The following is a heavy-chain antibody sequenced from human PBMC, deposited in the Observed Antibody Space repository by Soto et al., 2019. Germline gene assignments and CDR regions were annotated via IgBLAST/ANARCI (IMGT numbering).Heavy chain of an antibody. V-gene: IGHV3-23*01. CDR1: GFTLSMSA. Sequence: LRLSCASSGFTLSMSAVNWVRQAPGKGLEWVSYISDSGDRTYYADSVKGRFTISRDRSKNTVSLKMDSLRAEDTAVYYCAKDRGIIVKAGDAFDVWGQGTKVTVSS. D-gene: IGHD3-16*02. CDR3: AKDRGIIVKAGDAFDV. CDR2: ISDSGDRT. J-gene: IGHJ3*01.